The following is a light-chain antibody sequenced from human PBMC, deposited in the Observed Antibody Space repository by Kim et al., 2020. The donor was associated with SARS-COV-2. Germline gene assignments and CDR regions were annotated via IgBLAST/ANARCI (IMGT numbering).Light chain of an antibody. Sequence: AHGETATITCEGDNIGRKSVHWYQQKPAQAPVLVISYDSDRPSGIPERFSGSNSGNPATLTISRVEAGDEADYFCQVWDSVTNHRVFGGGTQLTVL. CDR2: YDS. J-gene: IGLJ3*02. CDR1: NIGRKS. CDR3: QVWDSVTNHRV. V-gene: IGLV3-21*04.